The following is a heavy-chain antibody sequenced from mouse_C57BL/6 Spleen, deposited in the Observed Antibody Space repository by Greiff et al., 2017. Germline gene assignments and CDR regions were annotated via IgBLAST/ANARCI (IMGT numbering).Heavy chain of an antibody. J-gene: IGHJ4*01. D-gene: IGHD2-1*01. Sequence: EVQGVESGGDLVKPGGSLKLSCAASGFTFSSYGMSWVRQTPDKRLEWVATISSGGSYTYYPDSVKGRFTISRDNAKNTLYLQMSSLKSEDTAMYYCARHPDLLHAMDYWGQGTSVTVSS. CDR3: ARHPDLLHAMDY. CDR1: GFTFSSYG. CDR2: ISSGGSYT. V-gene: IGHV5-6*01.